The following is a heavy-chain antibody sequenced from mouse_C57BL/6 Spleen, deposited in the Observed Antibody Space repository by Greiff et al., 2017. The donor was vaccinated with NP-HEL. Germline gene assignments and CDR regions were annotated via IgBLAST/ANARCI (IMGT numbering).Heavy chain of an antibody. CDR2: IYPRSGNT. D-gene: IGHD2-1*01. Sequence: QVQLQQSGAELARPGASVKLSCKASGYTFTSYGISWVKQRTGQGLEWIGEIYPRSGNTYYNEKFKGKATLTADTSSSTAYMELRSLTSEDSAVYFCARIYYGKSAMDYWGQGTSVTVSS. CDR1: GYTFTSYG. J-gene: IGHJ4*01. CDR3: ARIYYGKSAMDY. V-gene: IGHV1-81*01.